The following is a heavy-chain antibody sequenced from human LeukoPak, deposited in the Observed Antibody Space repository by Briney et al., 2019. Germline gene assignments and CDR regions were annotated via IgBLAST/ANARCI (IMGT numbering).Heavy chain of an antibody. D-gene: IGHD3-10*01. J-gene: IGHJ4*02. CDR1: GFSFSLYA. CDR2: ISYDGRNK. Sequence: GGSLRLSCAASGFSFSLYAFHWVRQAPGGGLEWVSAISYDGRNKYYADSVKGRFTISRDNAKNSLYLQMNSLRAEDTALYYCAKDLKGDFDYWGQGTLVTVSS. V-gene: IGHV3-30*01. CDR3: AKDLKGDFDY.